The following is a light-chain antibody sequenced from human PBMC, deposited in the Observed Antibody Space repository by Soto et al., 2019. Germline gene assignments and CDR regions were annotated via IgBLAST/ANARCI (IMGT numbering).Light chain of an antibody. CDR1: QSVSTSY. CDR3: QQYGSSPYT. Sequence: ESVLTQSPGTLSLSPGERATLSCRASQSVSTSYLAWYQQKAGQAPRLLIYGVSSRATGIPDRFSGSGSGADFTLTISRLEPEDFAVYYCQQYGSSPYTFGQGTKLEIK. J-gene: IGKJ2*01. V-gene: IGKV3-20*01. CDR2: GVS.